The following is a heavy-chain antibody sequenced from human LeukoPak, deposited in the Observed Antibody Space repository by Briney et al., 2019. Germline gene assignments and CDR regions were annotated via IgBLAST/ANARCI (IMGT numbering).Heavy chain of an antibody. D-gene: IGHD6-13*01. V-gene: IGHV4-4*02. CDR2: IYQSGST. Sequence: SGTLSLTCAVSGGSISSSKWWSWVRQPPGKGLEWIGEIYQSGSTNYNPSLKSRVTISVDTSKNQFSLKLSSVTPEDTAVYYCARGPQLVGYFYIDVWDKGSTVTVSS. CDR3: ARGPQLVGYFYIDV. J-gene: IGHJ6*03. CDR1: GGSISSSKW.